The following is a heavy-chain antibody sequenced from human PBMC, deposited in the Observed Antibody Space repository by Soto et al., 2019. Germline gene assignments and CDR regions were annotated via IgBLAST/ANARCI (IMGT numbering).Heavy chain of an antibody. V-gene: IGHV3-21*01. J-gene: IGHJ4*02. CDR3: ARRLSYDILTGYLGV. CDR1: GFTFSSYS. CDR2: ISSSSSYI. D-gene: IGHD3-9*01. Sequence: EVQLVESGGGLVKPGGSLRLSCAASGFTFSSYSMNWVRQAPGKGLEWVSSISSSSSYIYYADSVKGRFTISRDNAKNSLYLQMNSLRAEDTAVYYCARRLSYDILTGYLGVWGQGTLVTVSS.